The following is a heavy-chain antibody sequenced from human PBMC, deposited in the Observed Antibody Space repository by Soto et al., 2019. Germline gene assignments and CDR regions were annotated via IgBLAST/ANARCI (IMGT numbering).Heavy chain of an antibody. Sequence: GGSLRLSCAASGFTFSNAWMNWVRQAPGKGLEWVGRIKSKTDGGTTDYAAPVKGRFTISRDDSKNTLYLQMNSLKTEDTAVYYCFTYYYGSGSYWVFDYWGQGTLVTVSS. CDR2: IKSKTDGGTT. D-gene: IGHD3-10*01. CDR1: GFTFSNAW. CDR3: FTYYYGSGSYWVFDY. J-gene: IGHJ4*02. V-gene: IGHV3-15*07.